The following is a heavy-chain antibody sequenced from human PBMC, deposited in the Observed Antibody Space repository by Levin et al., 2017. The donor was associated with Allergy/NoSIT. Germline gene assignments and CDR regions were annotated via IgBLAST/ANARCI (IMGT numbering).Heavy chain of an antibody. Sequence: LSLTCAASGFTFSSYGMHWVRQAPGKGLEWVALIWYDGSNGDHADSVKGRFTISRDNSKNMLYLQMNSLRAEDTAMYYCAKDPGPDYFDHWGQGTRVTVSS. V-gene: IGHV3-33*06. CDR3: AKDPGPDYFDH. CDR2: IWYDGSNG. J-gene: IGHJ4*02. CDR1: GFTFSSYG. D-gene: IGHD2-8*02.